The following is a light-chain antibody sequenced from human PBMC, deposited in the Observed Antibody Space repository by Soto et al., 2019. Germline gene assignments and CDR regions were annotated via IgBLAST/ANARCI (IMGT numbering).Light chain of an antibody. CDR2: DVS. J-gene: IGKJ1*01. CDR1: QKVSPW. Sequence: DIRMTQSPSTLSASVGDSVTITCRASQKVSPWLSWYQQKAGKDPKLLIYDVSSLKRGVPSRFSGSGSGTEFARTISSLQSDDFATYYCRQHDSYWWTFGQGAKGEFK. CDR3: RQHDSYWWT. V-gene: IGKV1-5*01.